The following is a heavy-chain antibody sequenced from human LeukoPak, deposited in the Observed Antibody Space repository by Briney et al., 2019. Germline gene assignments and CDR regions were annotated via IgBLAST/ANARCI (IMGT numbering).Heavy chain of an antibody. Sequence: KPSETLSLTCTVSGGSISSSSYYWGWIRQPPGKGLEWIGSIYYSGSTYYNPSLKSRVTISVDTSKNQFSLKLSSVTAADTAVYYCARGGRITMIVLVTTWFDPWGQGTLVTVSS. J-gene: IGHJ5*02. V-gene: IGHV4-39*01. D-gene: IGHD3-22*01. CDR2: IYYSGST. CDR1: GGSISSSSYY. CDR3: ARGGRITMIVLVTTWFDP.